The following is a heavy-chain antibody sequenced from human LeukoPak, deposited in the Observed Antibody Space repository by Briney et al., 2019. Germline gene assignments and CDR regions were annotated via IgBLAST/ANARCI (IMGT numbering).Heavy chain of an antibody. J-gene: IGHJ4*02. Sequence: ASVTVSCTASGYTFTGYYMHWVRQAPGQGLEWMGWINPNSGGTNYAQKFQGRVTMTRDTSISTAYMELSRLRSDDTAVYYCARGVLWFGEFIDYWGQGTLVTVSS. V-gene: IGHV1-2*02. D-gene: IGHD3-10*01. CDR3: ARGVLWFGEFIDY. CDR2: INPNSGGT. CDR1: GYTFTGYY.